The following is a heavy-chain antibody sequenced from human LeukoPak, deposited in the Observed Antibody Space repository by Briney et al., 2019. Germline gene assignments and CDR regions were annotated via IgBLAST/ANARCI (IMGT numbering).Heavy chain of an antibody. J-gene: IGHJ3*02. CDR2: IRYDGSNK. CDR1: GFTFSSYG. Sequence: PGGSLRLSCAASGFTFSSYGMHWVRQAPGKGLEWVAFIRYDGSNKYYADSVKGRFTISRDNSKNTLYLQMNSLRAEDTAVYYCARDRNEYSSGWYHQTDAFDIWGQGTMVTVSS. CDR3: ARDRNEYSSGWYHQTDAFDI. V-gene: IGHV3-30*02. D-gene: IGHD6-19*01.